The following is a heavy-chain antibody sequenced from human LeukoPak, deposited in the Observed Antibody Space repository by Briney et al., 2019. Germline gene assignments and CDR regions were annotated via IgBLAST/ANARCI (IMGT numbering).Heavy chain of an antibody. CDR3: ARWTGDHDAFDI. V-gene: IGHV3-23*01. D-gene: IGHD3/OR15-3a*01. CDR2: ISGSGGST. Sequence: GGSLRLSCAASGFTFSSYAMSWVRQAPGKGLEWVSAISGSGGSTYYADSVKGRFTISGDNSKNTLYLQMNSLRAEDTAVYYCARWTGDHDAFDIWGQGTMVTVSS. CDR1: GFTFSSYA. J-gene: IGHJ3*02.